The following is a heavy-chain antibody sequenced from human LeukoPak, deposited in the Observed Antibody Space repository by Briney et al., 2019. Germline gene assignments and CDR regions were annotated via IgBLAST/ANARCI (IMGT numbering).Heavy chain of an antibody. Sequence: GRSLRLSCTASGFTFDDYVMSWVRQAPGKGLEWVGFIRSKPYGGTTEYAASVKGRFIISRDDSKTIAYLQMNSLKSEDTAVYYCTTVSATGTGSGYWGQGTLVTVSS. D-gene: IGHD6-13*01. CDR1: GFTFDDYV. J-gene: IGHJ4*02. CDR2: IRSKPYGGTT. CDR3: TTVSATGTGSGY. V-gene: IGHV3-49*04.